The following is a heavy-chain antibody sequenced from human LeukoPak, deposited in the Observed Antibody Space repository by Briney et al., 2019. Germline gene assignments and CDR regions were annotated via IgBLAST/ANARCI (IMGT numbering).Heavy chain of an antibody. Sequence: PSETLSLTCAVYGGSFSGYYWSWIRQPPGKGLEWIGEINHSGSTNYNPSLKSRVTISVDTSKNQFSLKLSSVTAADTAVYYCARGRGVDFWSGYYKVGAWFDPRGQGTLVTVSS. CDR3: ARGRGVDFWSGYYKVGAWFDP. V-gene: IGHV4-34*01. D-gene: IGHD3-3*01. CDR2: INHSGST. J-gene: IGHJ5*02. CDR1: GGSFSGYY.